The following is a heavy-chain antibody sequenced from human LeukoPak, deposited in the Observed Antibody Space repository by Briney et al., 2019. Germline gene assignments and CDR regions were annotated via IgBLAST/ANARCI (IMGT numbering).Heavy chain of an antibody. D-gene: IGHD3-22*01. CDR1: GYTFTSYG. J-gene: IGHJ3*02. V-gene: IGHV1-18*01. CDR2: ISAYNGNT. Sequence: ASVKVSCKASGYTFTSYGISWVRQAPGQGLEWMGWISAYNGNTNHAQKLQGRVTMTTDTSTSTAYMELRSLRSDDTAVYYCARGFPIVFRTSIKDAFDIWGQGTMVTVSS. CDR3: ARGFPIVFRTSIKDAFDI.